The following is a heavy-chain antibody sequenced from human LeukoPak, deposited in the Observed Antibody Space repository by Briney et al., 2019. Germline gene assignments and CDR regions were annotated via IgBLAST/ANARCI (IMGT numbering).Heavy chain of an antibody. CDR2: ISTNGDRT. V-gene: IGHV3-23*01. CDR3: AKDVQYYDFWSGYYPEYYYYYGMDV. D-gene: IGHD3-3*01. CDR1: GLTFSNYA. J-gene: IGHJ6*02. Sequence: QTGGSLRLSCAASGLTFSNYAMTWVRQAPGKGLEWVSAISTNGDRTYYADSVKGRFTVSRDNFKNTLYLQMNSLRAEDTAVYYCAKDVQYYDFWSGYYPEYYYYYGMDVWGQGTTVTVSS.